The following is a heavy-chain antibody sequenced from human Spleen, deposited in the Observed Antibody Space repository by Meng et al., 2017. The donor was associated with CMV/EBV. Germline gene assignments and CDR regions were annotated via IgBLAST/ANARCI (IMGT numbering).Heavy chain of an antibody. CDR3: ARDNSPYDFWSGSESDGMDV. Sequence: GESLKISCVASGFIFSDSYMNWIRQAPGKGLEWISYISSSGRTIYYADSVKGRFTISRDNGKNSMHLQMNSLRAEDTAVYYCARDNSPYDFWSGSESDGMDVWGRGTTVTVSS. D-gene: IGHD3-3*01. CDR1: GFIFSDSY. J-gene: IGHJ6*02. V-gene: IGHV3-11*04. CDR2: ISSSGRTI.